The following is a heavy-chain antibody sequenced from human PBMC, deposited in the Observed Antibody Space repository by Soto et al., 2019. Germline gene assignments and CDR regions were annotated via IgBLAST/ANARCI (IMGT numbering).Heavy chain of an antibody. J-gene: IGHJ4*02. CDR2: VYSSGST. Sequence: QVLLEESGPGLVKPSQTLYLTCTVSGGPVSSGYHYWSWIRPPPGKGLEWIGYVYSSGSTYYNPSLGSPVTISIDTSKNQFPLKLNAVTASDAAVYFCATESSGSSPLHFDFWGKGALVSVSS. V-gene: IGHV4-30-4*01. CDR3: ATESSGSSPLHFDF. CDR1: GGPVSSGYHY. D-gene: IGHD3-22*01.